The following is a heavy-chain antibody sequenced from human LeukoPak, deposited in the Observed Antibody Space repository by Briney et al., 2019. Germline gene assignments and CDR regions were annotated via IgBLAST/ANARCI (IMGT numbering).Heavy chain of an antibody. V-gene: IGHV4-4*07. J-gene: IGHJ6*03. D-gene: IGHD2-2*01. Sequence: SETLSLTCTVSDGSINNYYWTWIRQPAGKGLEWIGRIYTSDNTIYNPSLRGRVTMSVDTSESQFSLRLTSVTAADTAVYFCARGFVPAGMAPYHYMDVWGKGTTVTVSS. CDR3: ARGFVPAGMAPYHYMDV. CDR2: IYTSDNT. CDR1: DGSINNYY.